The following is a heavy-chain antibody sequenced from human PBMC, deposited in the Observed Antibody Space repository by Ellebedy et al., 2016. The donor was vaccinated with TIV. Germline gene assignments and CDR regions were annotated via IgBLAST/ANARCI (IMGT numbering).Heavy chain of an antibody. D-gene: IGHD3-10*01. CDR3: ARSVSLTGWFNP. CDR1: GYTFTGYY. V-gene: IGHV1-2*02. Sequence: ASVKVSXXASGYTFTGYYMHWVRQAPGQGLEWMGWINPNSGGTNYAQKFQGRVTTTRDTSTSTVYMELSSLRSEDTAVYYCARSVSLTGWFNPWGQGTLVTVSS. CDR2: INPNSGGT. J-gene: IGHJ5*02.